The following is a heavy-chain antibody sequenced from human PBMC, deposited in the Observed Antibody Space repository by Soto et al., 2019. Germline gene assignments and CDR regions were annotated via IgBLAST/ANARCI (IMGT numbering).Heavy chain of an antibody. CDR1: GFTFSSYA. D-gene: IGHD3-9*01. J-gene: IGHJ4*02. Sequence: PGGSLRLSCAASGFTFSSYAMSWVRQAPGKGLEWVSAISGSGGSTYYADSVKGRFTISRDNSKNTLYLQMNSLRAEDTAVYYCAKAYKTDILTGYYVIDYWGQGTLVTVSS. V-gene: IGHV3-23*01. CDR3: AKAYKTDILTGYYVIDY. CDR2: ISGSGGST.